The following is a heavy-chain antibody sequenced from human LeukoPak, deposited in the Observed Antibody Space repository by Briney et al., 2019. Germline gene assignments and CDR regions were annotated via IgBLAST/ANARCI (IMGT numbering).Heavy chain of an antibody. CDR1: GDSVSSNSAA. D-gene: IGHD1-7*01. V-gene: IGHV6-1*01. CDR3: ARDSGNYSPYFDY. Sequence: SQTLSLTCAISGDSVSSNSAAWNWIRQSPSRGLEWLGRTYYRSKWYKDYVGSVKSRIIINPDTTKNQLSLQLNSVTPEDTAVYYCARDSGNYSPYFDYWGQGTLVTVSS. J-gene: IGHJ4*02. CDR2: TYYRSKWYK.